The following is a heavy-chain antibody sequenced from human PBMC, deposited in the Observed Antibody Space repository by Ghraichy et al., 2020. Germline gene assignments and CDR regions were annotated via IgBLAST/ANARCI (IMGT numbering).Heavy chain of an antibody. V-gene: IGHV2-5*02. CDR2: IYWDDDK. J-gene: IGHJ4*02. Sequence: SGPTLVKPTQTLTLTCTFSGFSLSTSGVGVGWIRQPPGKALEWLALIYWDDDKRYSPSLKSRLTITKDTSKNQVVLTMTNMDPVDTATYYCAHRPYGDYVGYFHYWGQGTLVTVSS. CDR3: AHRPYGDYVGYFHY. D-gene: IGHD4-17*01. CDR1: GFSLSTSGVG.